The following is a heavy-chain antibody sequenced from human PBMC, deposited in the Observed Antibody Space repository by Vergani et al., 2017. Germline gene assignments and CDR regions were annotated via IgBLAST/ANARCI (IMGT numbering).Heavy chain of an antibody. D-gene: IGHD6-13*01. CDR2: IYPGDSDT. V-gene: IGHV5-51*01. CDR1: GYSFTSYW. CDR3: ARHHEAAAGRRYNWFDP. Sequence: EVELVQSGPEMRKPGESLKISCKGSGYSFTSYWIGWVRQMPGKGLEWMGIIYPGDSDTRYSPSFQGQVTISADKSISTAYLQWSSLKASDTAMYYCARHHEAAAGRRYNWFDPWGQGTLVTVSS. J-gene: IGHJ5*02.